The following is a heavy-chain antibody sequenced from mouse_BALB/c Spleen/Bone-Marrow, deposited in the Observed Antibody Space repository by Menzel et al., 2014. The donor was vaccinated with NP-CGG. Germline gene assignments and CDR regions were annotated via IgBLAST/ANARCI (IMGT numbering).Heavy chain of an antibody. D-gene: IGHD2-14*01. CDR1: RFTFSSFG. CDR2: ISSGSSTI. CDR3: ARDVPLYDVGYFDY. V-gene: IGHV5-17*02. Sequence: VQLKESGGGLVQPGGSRKLSCAASRFTFSSFGMHWVRQAPEKGLEWVAYISSGSSTIYYADTVKGRFTISRDNPKNTLFLQMTSLRSEDTAMYYCARDVPLYDVGYFDYWGQGTTLTVSS. J-gene: IGHJ2*01.